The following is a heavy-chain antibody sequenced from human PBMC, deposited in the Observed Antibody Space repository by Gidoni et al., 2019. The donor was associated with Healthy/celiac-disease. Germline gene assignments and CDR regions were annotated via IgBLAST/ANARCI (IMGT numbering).Heavy chain of an antibody. Sequence: QVQLVQSGAEVKKPGASVKVSCKASGYTFTSYYMHWVRQAPGQGLEWMGIINPSGGRTSYAQKFQGRVTMTRDTSTSTVYMELSSLRSEDTAVYDCAREGTEYYYDRRNRNWFDPWGQGTLVTVSS. D-gene: IGHD3-22*01. CDR1: GYTFTSYY. V-gene: IGHV1-46*01. CDR3: AREGTEYYYDRRNRNWFDP. J-gene: IGHJ5*02. CDR2: INPSGGRT.